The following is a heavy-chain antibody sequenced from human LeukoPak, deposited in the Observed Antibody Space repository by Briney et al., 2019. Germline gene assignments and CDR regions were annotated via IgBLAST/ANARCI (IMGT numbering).Heavy chain of an antibody. D-gene: IGHD2-2*01. CDR2: ISGSGGST. Sequence: QPGGSLRLSCAASGFSFSSYVMSWVRQAPGKGLEWVSAISGSGGSTYFADSVKGRFTISRDNSKNTLYLQMDSLRAEDTAVYYYARGDQVSAAPLPYYYYYGMDVWGQGTTVTVSS. V-gene: IGHV3-23*01. CDR3: ARGDQVSAAPLPYYYYYGMDV. CDR1: GFSFSSYV. J-gene: IGHJ6*02.